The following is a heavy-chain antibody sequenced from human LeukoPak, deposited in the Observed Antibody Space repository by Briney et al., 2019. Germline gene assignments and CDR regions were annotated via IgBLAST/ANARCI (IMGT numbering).Heavy chain of an antibody. Sequence: SQTLSLTCTVSGGSISSGTYYWSWIRQHPGKGLEWIGYSYYSGSNYYNPSLKSRLTISVDTSKNQFSLKLSSVTAADTAMYYCARMDRDYYGSGRDYFDCWGQGALVTVYS. D-gene: IGHD3-10*01. CDR2: SYYSGSN. CDR3: ARMDRDYYGSGRDYFDC. J-gene: IGHJ4*02. CDR1: GGSISSGTYY. V-gene: IGHV4-31*03.